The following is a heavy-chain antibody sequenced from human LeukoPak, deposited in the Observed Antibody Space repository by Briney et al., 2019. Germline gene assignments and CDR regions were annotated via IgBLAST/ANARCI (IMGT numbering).Heavy chain of an antibody. CDR2: ISGSGSTI. J-gene: IGHJ6*02. Sequence: GGSLRLSCAASGFTFSDYYMSWIRQAPGKGLEWVSYISGSGSTIYYADSVKGRFTISRDNAKNSLYLQMNSLRAEDTAVYYCARDRDSSSYYYGMDVWGQGTTVTVSS. CDR1: GFTFSDYY. D-gene: IGHD6-13*01. CDR3: ARDRDSSSYYYGMDV. V-gene: IGHV3-11*01.